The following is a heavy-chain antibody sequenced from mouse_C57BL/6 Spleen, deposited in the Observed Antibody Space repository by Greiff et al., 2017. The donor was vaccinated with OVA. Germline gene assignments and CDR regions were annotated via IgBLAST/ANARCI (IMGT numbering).Heavy chain of an antibody. V-gene: IGHV5-17*01. CDR2: ISSGSSTI. J-gene: IGHJ4*01. CDR1: GFTFSDYG. CDR3: ARERDYDAMDY. Sequence: EVKLMESGGGLVKPGGSLKLSCAASGFTFSDYGMHWVRQAPEKGLEWVAYISSGSSTIYYADTVKGRFTISRDNAKNTLFLQMTSLRSVDTAMYYCARERDYDAMDYWGQGTSVTVSS.